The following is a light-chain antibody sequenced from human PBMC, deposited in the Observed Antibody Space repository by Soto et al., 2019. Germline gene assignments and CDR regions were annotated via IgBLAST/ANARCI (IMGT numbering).Light chain of an antibody. V-gene: IGKV1-5*01. CDR3: QQYESHSPWT. CDR1: QTISSSW. J-gene: IGKJ1*01. Sequence: DIQMTQSPSTLSASVGDRFTIACRASQTISSSWLAWYQQKPGKAPKLLIYDASTLQSGVPSRYSGSGSGTEFTLTISNLQPDDFATYYCQQYESHSPWTFGQGTKVDIK. CDR2: DAS.